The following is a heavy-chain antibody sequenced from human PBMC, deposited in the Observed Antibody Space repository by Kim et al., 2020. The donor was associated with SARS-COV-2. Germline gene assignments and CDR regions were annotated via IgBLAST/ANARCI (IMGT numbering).Heavy chain of an antibody. CDR1: GYTLTELS. CDR3: ATGRPGPEGFFLWNPPYYYYGMDV. V-gene: IGHV1-24*01. D-gene: IGHD1-1*01. J-gene: IGHJ6*02. CDR2: FDPEDGET. Sequence: ASVKVSCKVSGYTLTELSMHWVRQAPGKGLEWMGGFDPEDGETIYAQKFQGRVTMTEDTSTDTAYMELSSLRSEDTAVYYCATGRPGPEGFFLWNPPYYYYGMDVWGQGTTVTVSS.